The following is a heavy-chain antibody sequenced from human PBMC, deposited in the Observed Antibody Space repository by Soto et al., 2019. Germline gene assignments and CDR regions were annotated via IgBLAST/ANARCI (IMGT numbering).Heavy chain of an antibody. CDR1: GFTFSTYT. Sequence: QVQLVESGGGVVQPGRSLRLSCVASGFTFSTYTMHWVRQAPGKGLEWVAVISYDGSTKYYADSVKGRFTFSRDNSKNTLDLHMHSLRAEDTAVYYCAKDGGFEYGVWYFDLWGRGTLVTGSA. D-gene: IGHD4-17*01. CDR3: AKDGGFEYGVWYFDL. CDR2: ISYDGSTK. V-gene: IGHV3-30-3*01. J-gene: IGHJ2*01.